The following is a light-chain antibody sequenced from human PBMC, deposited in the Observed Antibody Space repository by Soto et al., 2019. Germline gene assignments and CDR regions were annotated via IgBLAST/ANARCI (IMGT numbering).Light chain of an antibody. Sequence: DIVMTHTPLSSPVTLGQPASISCRSSQSLVHSDGNTYLSWLQQRPGQPPRLLIYKISNRFSGAPDRFNGSGAGTDITLKIRMVEAEEVGVYDCRQATQSWTFGEGTKVEIK. J-gene: IGKJ1*01. CDR1: QSLVHSDGNTY. CDR3: RQATQSWT. V-gene: IGKV2-24*01. CDR2: KIS.